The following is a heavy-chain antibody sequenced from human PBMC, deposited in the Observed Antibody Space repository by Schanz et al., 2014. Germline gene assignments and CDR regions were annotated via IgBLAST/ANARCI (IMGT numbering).Heavy chain of an antibody. J-gene: IGHJ6*03. CDR2: VIPILGVT. V-gene: IGHV1-69*02. CDR1: GGTFSRLT. CDR3: AGTYCSSTSCYTGYYYMDV. Sequence: QVHLVQSGAEVKKPGSSVKVSCKASGGTFSRLTFSWVRQAPGQGLEWMGRVIPILGVTHYAQKFQGRVTITADKSTTTAYMELNSLNSDDTAVYYCAGTYCSSTSCYTGYYYMDVWGKGTTVTVSS. D-gene: IGHD2-2*02.